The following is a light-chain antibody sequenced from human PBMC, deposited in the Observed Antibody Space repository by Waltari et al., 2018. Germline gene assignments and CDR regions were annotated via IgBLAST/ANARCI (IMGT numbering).Light chain of an antibody. J-gene: IGKJ1*01. CDR1: QSVGRT. Sequence: IVLTHSPGILSLSPEERPTLSCRASQSVGRTLAWYQQKTGQAPRLLIYGASTRATGIPDRFSGSGSGTEFSLTISRLDPEDFAVYYCQHYVRLPATFGQGTKVEMK. CDR2: GAS. CDR3: QHYVRLPAT. V-gene: IGKV3-20*01.